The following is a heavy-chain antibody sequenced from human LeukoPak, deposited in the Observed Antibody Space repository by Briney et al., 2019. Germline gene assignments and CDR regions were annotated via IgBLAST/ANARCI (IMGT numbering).Heavy chain of an antibody. CDR1: GFTFSSYW. CDR3: ARYDNGGY. D-gene: IGHD1-1*01. CDR2: IKQDASET. V-gene: IGHV3-7*01. Sequence: PGGSLRLSCAASGFTFSSYWMSWVRQAPGKGLKWVAGIKQDASETYYVDSVKGRFTISRDNAKNSLYLQMNSLRAGDTAVYYCARYDNGGYWGQGTLVTVSS. J-gene: IGHJ4*01.